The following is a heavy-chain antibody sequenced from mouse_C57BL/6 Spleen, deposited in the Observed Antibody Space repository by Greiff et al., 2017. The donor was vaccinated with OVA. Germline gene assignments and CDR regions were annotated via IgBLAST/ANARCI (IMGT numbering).Heavy chain of an antibody. CDR2: IDPSDSYT. J-gene: IGHJ4*01. CDR3: ARWGTTVVEGGNYYAMEY. V-gene: IGHV1-50*01. Sequence: VQLQQSGAELVKPGASVKLSCKASGYTFTSYWMQWVKQRPGQGLEWIGEIDPSDSYTNYNQKFTGKATLTVDPSSTTPSLRLSSVTSEESAVYYCARWGTTVVEGGNYYAMEYWGQGTAVTVSS. CDR1: GYTFTSYW. D-gene: IGHD1-1*01.